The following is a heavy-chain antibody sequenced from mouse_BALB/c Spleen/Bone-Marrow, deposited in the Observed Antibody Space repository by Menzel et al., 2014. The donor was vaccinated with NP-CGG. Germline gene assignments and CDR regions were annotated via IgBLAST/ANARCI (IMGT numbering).Heavy chain of an antibody. CDR3: ASGDY. J-gene: IGHJ2*01. V-gene: IGHV1S56*01. CDR1: GYTFTSYY. CDR2: IYLGNVNT. Sequence: QVHVKQSGPELVKPGASVRISCTASGYTFTSYYIHWVKQRPGQGLEWIGWIYLGNVNTKYNEKFKGKATLTADKSSSTAYMQFSSLTSEDSAVYFCASGDYWGQGTTLTVSS.